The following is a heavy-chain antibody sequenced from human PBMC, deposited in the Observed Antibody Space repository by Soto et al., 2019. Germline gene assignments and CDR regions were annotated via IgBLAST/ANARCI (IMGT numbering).Heavy chain of an antibody. CDR1: GFSVREYF. CDR3: ARSRFRGMDV. Sequence: GGSLRLPCVGSGFSVREYFMTWVRQAPGKGLVWVANIKEDGSEKYYVESVKGRFTISRDNAKNSLYLQVNSLRDEDTAVYYCARSRFRGMDVLGQGTTVTVSS. J-gene: IGHJ6*02. V-gene: IGHV3-7*03. CDR2: IKEDGSEK.